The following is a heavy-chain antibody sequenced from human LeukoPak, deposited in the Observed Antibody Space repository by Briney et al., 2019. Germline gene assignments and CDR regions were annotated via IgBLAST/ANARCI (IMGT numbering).Heavy chain of an antibody. Sequence: PGGSLRLSCAASGFTFNNYGMHWVRQAPGKGLEWVAFIRYDGSNKYYADSVGGRFTISRDNSKNTLYLQMSSLRAEDTAVYYCAKGFWNWFDPWGQGILVTVSS. J-gene: IGHJ5*02. CDR1: GFTFNNYG. V-gene: IGHV3-30*02. CDR2: IRYDGSNK. D-gene: IGHD3-3*01. CDR3: AKGFWNWFDP.